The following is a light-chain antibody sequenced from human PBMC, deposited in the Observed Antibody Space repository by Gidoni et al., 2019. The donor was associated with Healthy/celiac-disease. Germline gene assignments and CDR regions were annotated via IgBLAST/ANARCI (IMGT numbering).Light chain of an antibody. J-gene: IGKJ4*01. CDR2: DAS. CDR3: QQRSNWSLT. V-gene: IGKV3-11*01. CDR1: QSVSSY. Sequence: DIVFTQSPATLSLSPGERATLSCRASQSVSSYLAWYQQNPVQAPRLLIYDASNRATGIPARFSGSGYGTDFTITISSREPEDFAVYYCQQRSNWSLTFGGGTKVEIK.